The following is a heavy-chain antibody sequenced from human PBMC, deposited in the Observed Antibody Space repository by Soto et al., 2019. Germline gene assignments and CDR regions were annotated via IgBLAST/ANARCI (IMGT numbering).Heavy chain of an antibody. CDR3: AREDNSFNSFDP. CDR1: GGSISSGAYS. V-gene: IGHV4-30-2*01. J-gene: IGHJ5*02. CDR2: IFHSGGT. Sequence: PSETLSLTCSVSGGSISSGAYSWSWIRQPPGKGPEWIGYIFHSGGTYYNPSLKSRVTMSVDTSKNQFSLKVTSMTAADTAVYFCAREDNSFNSFDPWGQGTLVTVSS. D-gene: IGHD1-1*01.